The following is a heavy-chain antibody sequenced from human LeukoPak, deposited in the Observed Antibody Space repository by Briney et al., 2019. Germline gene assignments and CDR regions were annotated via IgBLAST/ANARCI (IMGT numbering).Heavy chain of an antibody. CDR3: AKDAYYYDSSGYCPPDY. Sequence: PGGSLRLSCAASGFTFSSYAMSWVRQAPGKGLEWVSGISASGGSTYYADSGKGRFTICRDNSKSTLYMQMISLRAEDPAVYYCAKDAYYYDSSGYCPPDYWGQGTLVTVSS. CDR1: GFTFSSYA. J-gene: IGHJ4*02. D-gene: IGHD3-22*01. V-gene: IGHV3-23*01. CDR2: ISASGGST.